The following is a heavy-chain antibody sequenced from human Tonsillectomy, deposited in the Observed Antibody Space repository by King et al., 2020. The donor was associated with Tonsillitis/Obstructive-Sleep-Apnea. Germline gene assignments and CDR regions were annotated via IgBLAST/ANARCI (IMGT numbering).Heavy chain of an antibody. Sequence: QVQLVESGGGLVRPGGSLRLSCAASGFTFSDYYMTWIRQAPGKGLEWVSYIATGTRNYTNYTESVKGRFTISRDNARNSLYLQMNSLRADDTAVYYCAPITGGGAPPHWGPGTLVTVSS. D-gene: IGHD3-16*01. CDR1: GFTFSDYY. CDR2: IATGTRNYT. CDR3: APITGGGAPPH. V-gene: IGHV3-11*05. J-gene: IGHJ4*02.